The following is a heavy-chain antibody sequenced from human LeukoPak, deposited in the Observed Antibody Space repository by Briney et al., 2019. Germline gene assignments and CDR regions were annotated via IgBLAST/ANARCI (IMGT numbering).Heavy chain of an antibody. J-gene: IGHJ4*02. CDR1: GGSISSGDYY. CDR3: ARSNYYGSGSYNY. D-gene: IGHD3-10*01. V-gene: IGHV4-30-4*08. Sequence: SETLSLTCTVSGGSISSGDYYWSWIRQPTGKGLEWIGYIYYSGSTYYNPSLKSRVTISVDTSKNQFSLKLSSVTAADTAVYYCARSNYYGSGSYNYWGQGTLVTVSS. CDR2: IYYSGST.